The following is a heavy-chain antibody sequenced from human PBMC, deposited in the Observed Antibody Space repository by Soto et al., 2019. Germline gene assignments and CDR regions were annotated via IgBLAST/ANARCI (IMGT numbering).Heavy chain of an antibody. Sequence: QVHLGQSGAEVKKPGASVKVSCQGSGYAFTTYGITWVRQAPGQGLEWMGWISAHNGNTNYAQKLQGRVTVTRDTSTSTAYMELRSLRYDDTAVYYCARGRYGDYWGQGALVTVSS. CDR1: GYAFTTYG. J-gene: IGHJ4*02. D-gene: IGHD1-1*01. CDR2: ISAHNGNT. V-gene: IGHV1-18*01. CDR3: ARGRYGDY.